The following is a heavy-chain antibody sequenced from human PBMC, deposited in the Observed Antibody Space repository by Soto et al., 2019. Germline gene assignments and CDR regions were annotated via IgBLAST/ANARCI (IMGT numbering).Heavy chain of an antibody. CDR3: ARDSSVAAGGKGYFQH. V-gene: IGHV1-69*13. J-gene: IGHJ1*01. CDR1: GGTFSNHA. D-gene: IGHD6-13*01. CDR2: IIPIFGTA. Sequence: ASVKVSCKASGGTFSNHAIRWVRQAPGQGLEWMGGIIPIFGTANYAQKLQGRVTITADESTSTAYMELSSLRSEDTAVYYCARDSSVAAGGKGYFQHWGQGTLVTVSS.